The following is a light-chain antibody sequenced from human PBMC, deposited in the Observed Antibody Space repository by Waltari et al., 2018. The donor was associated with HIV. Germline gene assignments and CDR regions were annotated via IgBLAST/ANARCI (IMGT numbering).Light chain of an antibody. CDR3: CSYAGSSTHV. Sequence: QSALTPPASVSGSPGQSITISCTGTSSDVGSYNVVSCYQQHPGKAPKLMIYEVNKRPAGVSNRFSGSKSGNTASLTISGLQAEDEADYHCCSYAGSSTHVFGTGTKVTVL. V-gene: IGLV2-23*02. CDR2: EVN. CDR1: SSDVGSYNV. J-gene: IGLJ1*01.